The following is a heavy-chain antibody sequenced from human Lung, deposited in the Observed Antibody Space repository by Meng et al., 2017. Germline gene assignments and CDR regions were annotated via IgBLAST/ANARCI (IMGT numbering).Heavy chain of an antibody. Sequence: EVQLVESGGGLVQPGGSLRLSCAASGFTFRSYWMHWVRQAPGKGLVWVSRMRGDGGSIVYADSVKGRFTISRDNAKNTLFLQMNSLRAEDTAVYYCARESGYFEYWGQGILVTVSS. CDR3: ARESGYFEY. V-gene: IGHV3-74*03. J-gene: IGHJ4*02. CDR2: MRGDGGSI. CDR1: GFTFRSYW.